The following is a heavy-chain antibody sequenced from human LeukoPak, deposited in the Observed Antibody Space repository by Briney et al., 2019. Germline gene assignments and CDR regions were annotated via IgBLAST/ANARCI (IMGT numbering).Heavy chain of an antibody. CDR2: IYHSGST. V-gene: IGHV4-4*02. D-gene: IGHD3-3*01. J-gene: IGHJ4*02. CDR1: GGSISSSNW. Sequence: SETLSLTCAVSGGSISSSNWWSWVRQPPGKGLEWIGEIYHSGSTNYNPSLKSRVTISVDKSKNQFSLKLSSVTAADTAVYYCARAYYDFWSGYPNPYYFDYWGRGTLVTVSS. CDR3: ARAYYDFWSGYPNPYYFDY.